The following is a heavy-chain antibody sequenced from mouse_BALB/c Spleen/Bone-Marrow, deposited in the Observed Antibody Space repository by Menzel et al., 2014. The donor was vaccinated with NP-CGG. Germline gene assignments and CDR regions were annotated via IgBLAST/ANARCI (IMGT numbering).Heavy chain of an antibody. CDR1: GFNIKDTY. CDR3: ARYYYGSSYFDY. V-gene: IGHV14-3*02. CDR2: IDPANGNT. J-gene: IGHJ2*01. D-gene: IGHD1-1*01. Sequence: EVQLPESGAELVKPGASVKLSCTASGFNIKDTYMHWVKQRPEQGLEWIGRIDPANGNTKYDPKFQGKATITADTSSNTAYLQLTSLTSEDTAVYYCARYYYGSSYFDYWGQGTTLTVSS.